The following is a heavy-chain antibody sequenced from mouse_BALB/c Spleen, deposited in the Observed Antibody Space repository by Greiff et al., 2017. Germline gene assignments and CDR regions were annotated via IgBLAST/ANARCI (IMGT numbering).Heavy chain of an antibody. CDR1: GFTFSSYG. Sequence: EVKLVESGGDLVKPGGSLKLSCAASGFTFSSYGMSWVRQTPDKRLEWVATISSGGSYTYYPDSVKGRFTISRDNAKNTLYLQMSSLKSEDTAMYYCARQKNPGYYFDYWGQGTTLTVSS. CDR2: ISSGGSYT. CDR3: ARQKNPGYYFDY. J-gene: IGHJ2*01. V-gene: IGHV5-6*01.